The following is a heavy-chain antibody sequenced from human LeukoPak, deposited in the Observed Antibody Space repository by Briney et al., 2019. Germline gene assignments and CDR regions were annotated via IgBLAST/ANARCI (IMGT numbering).Heavy chain of an antibody. CDR3: ARGGLGSWTYDS. J-gene: IGHJ4*02. CDR2: ISSSGSTI. D-gene: IGHD1-26*01. Sequence: GGSLRLSCAASGFIFSSYSMNWVRQAPGKGLEWVSYISSSGSTIYYADSVKGRFTISRDNAKYSLHLQMDSLRAEDTAVYPCARGGLGSWTYDSWGQGTLVIVSS. V-gene: IGHV3-48*04. CDR1: GFIFSSYS.